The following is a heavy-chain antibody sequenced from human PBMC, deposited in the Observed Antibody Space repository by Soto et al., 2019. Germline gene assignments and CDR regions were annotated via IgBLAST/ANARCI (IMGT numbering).Heavy chain of an antibody. Sequence: QVQLVQSGAEVNKPGASVKVSCKASGYTFTSYGISWVRQAPGQGLEWMGWISAYNGNTKYAQKLQGRVTMTTDTSTTTDYMELRSLRSDDTAVYYCARDAAIGMIDYWGQGTLVTVSS. D-gene: IGHD3-16*01. CDR2: ISAYNGNT. CDR3: ARDAAIGMIDY. V-gene: IGHV1-18*01. J-gene: IGHJ4*02. CDR1: GYTFTSYG.